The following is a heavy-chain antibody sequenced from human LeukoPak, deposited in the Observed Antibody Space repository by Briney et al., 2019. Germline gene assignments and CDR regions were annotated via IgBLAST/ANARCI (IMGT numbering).Heavy chain of an antibody. CDR2: IYYSGST. D-gene: IGHD6-13*01. J-gene: IGHJ1*01. CDR3: ARAIAAATFQH. Sequence: TSETLSLTCTVSGGSISSSSYYWGWIRQPPGKGLEWIGSIYYSGSTYYNPSLKSRITISVDTSKNQFSLKLSSVTAADTAVYYCARAIAAATFQHWGQGTLVTVSS. V-gene: IGHV4-39*07. CDR1: GGSISSSSYY.